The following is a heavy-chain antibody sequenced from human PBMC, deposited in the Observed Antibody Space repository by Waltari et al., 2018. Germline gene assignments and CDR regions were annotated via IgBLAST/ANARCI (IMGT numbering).Heavy chain of an antibody. J-gene: IGHJ4*02. CDR2: IKQDGSEK. Sequence: EVQLVESGGGLVQPGGSLRLSCAASGVTFSRYCMSWVRQAPGKGLEWVANIKQDGSEKYYVDSVKGRFTISRDNAKNSLYLQMNSLRAEDTAVYYCAGDMTTGDWGQGTLVTVSS. V-gene: IGHV3-7*01. D-gene: IGHD4-17*01. CDR1: GVTFSRYC. CDR3: AGDMTTGD.